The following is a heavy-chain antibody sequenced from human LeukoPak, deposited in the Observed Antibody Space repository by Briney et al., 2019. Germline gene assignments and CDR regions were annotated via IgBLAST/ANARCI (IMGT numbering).Heavy chain of an antibody. CDR1: GFTFSSYE. D-gene: IGHD1-26*01. CDR2: ITTSGTST. CDR3: VVHSATSCY. J-gene: IGHJ4*02. V-gene: IGHV3-48*03. Sequence: GGSLRLSCATSGFTFSSYEMNWVRQAPGKGLEWISYITTSGTSTYYADSVKGRFTISRDNGKTALSLQMNNLRAEDTAVYYCVVHSATSCYWGQGTLVTVSS.